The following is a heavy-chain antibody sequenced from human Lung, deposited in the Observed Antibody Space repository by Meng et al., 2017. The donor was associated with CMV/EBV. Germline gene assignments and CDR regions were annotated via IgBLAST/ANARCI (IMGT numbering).Heavy chain of an antibody. CDR3: ARVRDIDDY. J-gene: IGHJ4*02. Sequence: GESLKISCAASGFTFSSYSMNWIRQAPGKGLEWVSSISSSSSYIYYADSVKGRFTISRDNAKNSLYLQMNSLRAEDTAVYYCARVRDIDDYWGQGTLVTVSS. V-gene: IGHV3-21*01. CDR2: ISSSSSYI. D-gene: IGHD2-15*01. CDR1: GFTFSSYS.